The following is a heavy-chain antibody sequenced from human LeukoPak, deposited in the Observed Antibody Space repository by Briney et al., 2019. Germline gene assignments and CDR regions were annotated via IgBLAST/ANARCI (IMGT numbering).Heavy chain of an antibody. CDR3: ARTTEGGYTYDYFYYYYMDV. CDR1: GCSISSYY. J-gene: IGHJ6*03. Sequence: SETLSLTGSVSGCSISSYYWSWIRQPPGQGLVWIGYIYYSGSTNANPSLKSRVTISVDTSKNEFSPKPSSVTAADTAVYYCARTTEGGYTYDYFYYYYMDVWGKGTTVTISS. V-gene: IGHV4-59*01. CDR2: IYYSGST. D-gene: IGHD5-18*01.